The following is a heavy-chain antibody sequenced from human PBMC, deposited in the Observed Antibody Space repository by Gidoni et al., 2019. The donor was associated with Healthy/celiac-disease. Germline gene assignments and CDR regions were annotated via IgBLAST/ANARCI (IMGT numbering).Heavy chain of an antibody. CDR1: GGSISRSNW. CDR3: ARLLLDGSGSYIHGMDV. V-gene: IGHV4-4*02. J-gene: IGHJ6*02. CDR2: IYHSGST. D-gene: IGHD3-10*01. Sequence: QVQLQESGPGLVTPSGTLSLTCAVSGGSISRSNWWSWVRQPPGKGLEWIGEIYHSGSTNYNPSRKSRVTISVDKSKNQFSLKLSSVTAADTAVYYCARLLLDGSGSYIHGMDVWGQGTTVTVSS.